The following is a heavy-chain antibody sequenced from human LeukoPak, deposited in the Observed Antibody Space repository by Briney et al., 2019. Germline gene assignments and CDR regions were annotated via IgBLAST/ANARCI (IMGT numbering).Heavy chain of an antibody. V-gene: IGHV3-23*01. D-gene: IGHD3-10*01. CDR3: AKDLIRSGSYYNSFFDY. CDR1: GFTFSSYA. Sequence: PGGSLRLSCAASGFTFSSYAMSWVRQAPGKGLEWVSAISGSGGSTYYADSVKGRFTISRDNSKNTLYLQMNSLRAEDTAVYYCAKDLIRSGSYYNSFFDYWGQGTLVTVSS. J-gene: IGHJ4*02. CDR2: ISGSGGST.